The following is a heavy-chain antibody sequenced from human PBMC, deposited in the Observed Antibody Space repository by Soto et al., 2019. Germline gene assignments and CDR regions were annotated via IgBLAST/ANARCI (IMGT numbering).Heavy chain of an antibody. D-gene: IGHD4-17*01. V-gene: IGHV1-2*02. CDR3: ARGRTVNFYGMDV. CDR2: INPHSGDT. CDR1: GYTFTDHY. Sequence: QVQLVQSGAEVKKPGASVKVSYVASGYTFTDHYIHWVRQAPGQGREWMGWINPHSGDTIYAQKFQGRVTLTRDTSISTAYMELSRLRSDDKAVYYCARGRTVNFYGMDVWGQGTTVTVSS. J-gene: IGHJ6*02.